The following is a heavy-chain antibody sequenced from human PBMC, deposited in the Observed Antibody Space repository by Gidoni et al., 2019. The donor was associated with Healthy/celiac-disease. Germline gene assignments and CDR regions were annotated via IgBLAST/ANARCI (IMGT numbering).Heavy chain of an antibody. CDR1: GGSFRCYY. Sequence: VLLQQLGACLLTPSETPSPTRAFSGGSFRCYYGCWIRQPPGKGLEWIGEINHSGSTNYNPYLKGRVTISVDTSKNQFALKLSSVTAADTAVYYCARGGAVDTAMVGHNDYWGQGTLVTVSS. V-gene: IGHV4-34*01. D-gene: IGHD5-18*01. CDR2: INHSGST. J-gene: IGHJ4*02. CDR3: ARGGAVDTAMVGHNDY.